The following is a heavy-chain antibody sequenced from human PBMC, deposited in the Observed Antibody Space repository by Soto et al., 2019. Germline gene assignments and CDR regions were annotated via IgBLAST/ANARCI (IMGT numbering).Heavy chain of an antibody. Sequence: VQLVESGGGVVQPGRSLRVSCAASGFTFSHYAMHWVRQAPGKGLEWVALISYNGGNKYSADSVKGRFTISRDNSKDTLYLQMNSLRPEDTAVYYCARDARTTVTTRGVWYFDLWGHGTLVTVSS. CDR1: GFTFSHYA. D-gene: IGHD4-17*01. V-gene: IGHV3-30-3*01. J-gene: IGHJ2*01. CDR2: ISYNGGNK. CDR3: ARDARTTVTTRGVWYFDL.